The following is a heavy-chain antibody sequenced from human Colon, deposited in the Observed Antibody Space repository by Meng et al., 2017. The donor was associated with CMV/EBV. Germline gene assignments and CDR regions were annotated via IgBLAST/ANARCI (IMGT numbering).Heavy chain of an antibody. D-gene: IGHD2-21*02. CDR2: IITISGTT. CDR3: ARVICGGDCYLDY. J-gene: IGHJ4*02. Sequence: QGQPEQSGAEGKKPGSSVKVSCKASKGTFTSYPISWVRQCPGQGFEWVGGIITISGTTDYAQKFQGRVTITADESTSTAYMKLSNLRSEDTAIYYCARVICGGDCYLDYWGRGTLVTVSS. CDR1: KGTFTSYP. V-gene: IGHV1-69*12.